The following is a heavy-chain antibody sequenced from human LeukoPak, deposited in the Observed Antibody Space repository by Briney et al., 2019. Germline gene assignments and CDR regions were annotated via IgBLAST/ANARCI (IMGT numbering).Heavy chain of an antibody. V-gene: IGHV1-18*01. D-gene: IGHD3-22*01. CDR1: GYTFTSYG. CDR2: ISAYNGNT. CDR3: ARAPWGYYDSRGEPNFDY. J-gene: IGHJ4*02. Sequence: ASVKVSCKASGYTFTSYGISWARQAPGQGLEWMGWISAYNGNTNYAQKLQGRVTMTTDTSTSTAYMELRSLRSDDTAVYYCARAPWGYYDSRGEPNFDYWGQGTLVTVSS.